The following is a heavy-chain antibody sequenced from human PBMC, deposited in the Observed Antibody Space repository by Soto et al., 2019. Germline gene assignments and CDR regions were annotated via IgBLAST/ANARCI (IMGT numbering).Heavy chain of an antibody. D-gene: IGHD3-10*01. CDR3: TRVGRGMVRGVIIFDY. Sequence: GGSLRLSCTASGFTFGDYAMSWFRQAPGKGLEWVGFIRSKAYGGTTEYAASVKGRFTISRDDSKSIAYLQMNSLKTEDTAVYYCTRVGRGMVRGVIIFDYWGQGTLVTVSS. CDR2: IRSKAYGGTT. V-gene: IGHV3-49*03. CDR1: GFTFGDYA. J-gene: IGHJ4*02.